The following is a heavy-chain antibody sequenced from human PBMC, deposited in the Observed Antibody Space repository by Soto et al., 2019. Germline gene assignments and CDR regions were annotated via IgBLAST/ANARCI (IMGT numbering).Heavy chain of an antibody. D-gene: IGHD4-17*01. CDR2: IWGDGSQH. Sequence: PGGSLRLSCEASGFTFRGFTMHWVRQAPGKGLEWVAAIWGDGSQHYYADSVKGRFTVSRDNSKNTVYLQMNSPRAEDTAVYYCVNDFGDYKLDYWGQGTLVTVSS. CDR3: VNDFGDYKLDY. J-gene: IGHJ4*02. V-gene: IGHV3-33*06. CDR1: GFTFRGFT.